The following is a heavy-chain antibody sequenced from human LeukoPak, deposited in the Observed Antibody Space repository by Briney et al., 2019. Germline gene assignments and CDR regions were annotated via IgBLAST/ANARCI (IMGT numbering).Heavy chain of an antibody. CDR3: ARSAYYDFWSGYVDYYYYYMDV. CDR1: GYTFTSYD. J-gene: IGHJ6*03. Sequence: ASVKVSCKASGYTFTSYDINWVRQATGQGLEWMGWMNPNSGNTGYAQKFQGRVTMTRNTSISTAYMELSSLGSEDTAVYYCARSAYYDFWSGYVDYYYYYMDVWGKGTTVTVSS. CDR2: MNPNSGNT. D-gene: IGHD3-3*01. V-gene: IGHV1-8*01.